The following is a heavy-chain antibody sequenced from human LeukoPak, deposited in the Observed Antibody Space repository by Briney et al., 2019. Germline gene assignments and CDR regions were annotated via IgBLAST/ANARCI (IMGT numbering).Heavy chain of an antibody. V-gene: IGHV5-10-1*01. J-gene: IGHJ3*01. CDR2: IDTSESYT. Sequence: GEALQISCQGSGYGFTSYWISWRRQMHGKGREWMGRIDTSESYTNYSPSFQLHVTISADKSISTAYLQWISLKASDTSMYYCSGHLSGVALARDAFDFWGQGTMVTVSS. CDR3: SGHLSGVALARDAFDF. CDR1: GYGFTSYW. D-gene: IGHD6-19*01.